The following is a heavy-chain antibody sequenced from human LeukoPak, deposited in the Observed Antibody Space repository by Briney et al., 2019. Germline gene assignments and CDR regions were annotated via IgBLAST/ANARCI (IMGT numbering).Heavy chain of an antibody. D-gene: IGHD3-22*01. V-gene: IGHV1-18*01. Sequence: ASVKVSCKASGYTFTSYGISWVRQAPGQGLEWMGWISAYNGNTNYAQKLQGRVTMTTDTSTSTAYMELRSLRSDDTAVYHCARVRRQPVPPYFYDSSGYGYWGQGTLVTVSS. CDR2: ISAYNGNT. CDR3: ARVRRQPVPPYFYDSSGYGY. J-gene: IGHJ4*02. CDR1: GYTFTSYG.